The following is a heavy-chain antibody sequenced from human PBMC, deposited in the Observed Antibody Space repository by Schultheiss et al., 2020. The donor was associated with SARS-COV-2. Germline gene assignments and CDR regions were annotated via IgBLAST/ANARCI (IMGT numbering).Heavy chain of an antibody. V-gene: IGHV3-21*01. CDR2: ISSSSSYI. Sequence: GGSLRLSCAASGFTFSSYSMNWVRQAPGKGLEWVSSISSSSSYIYYADSVKGRFTISRDNAKNSLYLQMNSLRAEDTAVYYCARDHRRSGWRARSTANHDAFDIWGQGTMVTVSS. J-gene: IGHJ3*02. CDR3: ARDHRRSGWRARSTANHDAFDI. CDR1: GFTFSSYS. D-gene: IGHD6-19*01.